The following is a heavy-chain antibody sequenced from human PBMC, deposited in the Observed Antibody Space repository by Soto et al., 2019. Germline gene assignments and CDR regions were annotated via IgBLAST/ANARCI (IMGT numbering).Heavy chain of an antibody. CDR2: INFSGVTV. Sequence: VQLVESGGGLVEPGGSLRLSCEASGFPFSDHYMNWIRQAPGKGLEWISYINFSGVTVYYAGSVKGRFTISRDNAKNTIYLQMNRLPAEDTAMYYCGRDPSPRHGFDIWGQGTMVIVSS. CDR1: GFPFSDHY. CDR3: GRDPSPRHGFDI. V-gene: IGHV3-11*01. J-gene: IGHJ3*02. D-gene: IGHD2-2*01.